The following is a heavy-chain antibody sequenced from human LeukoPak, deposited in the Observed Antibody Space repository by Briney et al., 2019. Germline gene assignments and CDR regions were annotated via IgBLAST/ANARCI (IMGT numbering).Heavy chain of an antibody. CDR2: INPNSGGT. J-gene: IGHJ3*02. V-gene: IGHV1-2*02. CDR3: ARTAVPAALGPDAFDI. D-gene: IGHD2-2*01. Sequence: ASVKVSCQACGYTFTGYYMHWVRQAPGQGLEWMGWINPNSGGTNYAQKFQGRVTMTRDTSISTAYMELSRLRSDDTAVYYCARTAVPAALGPDAFDIWGQGTMVTVSS. CDR1: GYTFTGYY.